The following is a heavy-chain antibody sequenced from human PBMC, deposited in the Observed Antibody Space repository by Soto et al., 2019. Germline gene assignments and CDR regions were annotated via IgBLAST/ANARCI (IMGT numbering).Heavy chain of an antibody. CDR3: ARDLTREGDYYDRSGYYLDY. D-gene: IGHD3-22*01. CDR1: GCTFTRYY. CDR2: INPSDDAT. J-gene: IGHJ4*02. Sequence: ASVKVSCKASGCTFTRYYMHWVRQAPGQGLEWMGIINPSDDATSYAEKFQGRLTMTKDTSTSTVYMEMSSLRSEDTAVYYCARDLTREGDYYDRSGYYLDYWGQGTLVTVSS. V-gene: IGHV1-46*01.